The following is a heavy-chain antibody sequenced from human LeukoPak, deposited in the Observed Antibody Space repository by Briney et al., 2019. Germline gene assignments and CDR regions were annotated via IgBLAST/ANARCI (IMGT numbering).Heavy chain of an antibody. Sequence: SVKVSCKASGGTFSSYAISWVRQAPGQGLEWMGGIIPIFGTANYAQKFQGRVTITADESTSTAYMELSSLRSEDTAVYYCARSRYCSSTSCYTDEYFQHWGQGTLVTVSS. V-gene: IGHV1-69*01. CDR3: ARSRYCSSTSCYTDEYFQH. D-gene: IGHD2-2*02. CDR2: IIPIFGTA. CDR1: GGTFSSYA. J-gene: IGHJ1*01.